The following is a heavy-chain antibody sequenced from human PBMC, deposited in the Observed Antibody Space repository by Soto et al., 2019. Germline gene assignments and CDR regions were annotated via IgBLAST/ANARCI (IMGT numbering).Heavy chain of an antibody. Sequence: PGGSLRLSCAASGFTFSRYGMHWVRQAPGKGLEWVAVIWYDGSNKYYADSVKGRFTISRDNSKNTLYLQMNSLRAEDTAVYYSARDKIYYDSSGYYDPAAYYYYGMDVWGQGTTVTVSS. CDR2: IWYDGSNK. D-gene: IGHD3-22*01. CDR3: ARDKIYYDSSGYYDPAAYYYYGMDV. CDR1: GFTFSRYG. J-gene: IGHJ6*02. V-gene: IGHV3-33*01.